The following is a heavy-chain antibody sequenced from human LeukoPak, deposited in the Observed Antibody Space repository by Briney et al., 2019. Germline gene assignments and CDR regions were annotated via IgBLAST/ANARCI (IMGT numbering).Heavy chain of an antibody. Sequence: PGGSLRLSCAASGFTFDDYGMSWVRQAPGKGLEWVANIKQDGSEKYYVDSVKGRFTISRDNAKNSLYLQMNSLRAEDTALYHCAKGGDYVYYYYMDVWGKGTTVTISS. J-gene: IGHJ6*03. V-gene: IGHV3-7*03. CDR2: IKQDGSEK. CDR1: GFTFDDYG. D-gene: IGHD4-17*01. CDR3: AKGGDYVYYYYMDV.